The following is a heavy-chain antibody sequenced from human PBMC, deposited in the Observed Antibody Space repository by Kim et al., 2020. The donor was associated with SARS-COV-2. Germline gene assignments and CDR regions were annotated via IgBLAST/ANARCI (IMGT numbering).Heavy chain of an antibody. CDR1: GFSFADYA. Sequence: GGSLRLSCAASGFSFADYAMGWVRQAPGKGLEWVSTINARRTTYYSDSVKGRFTISRDSSKNVVDLQMNSLRADDTAVYYCAKTIVEARFFDYWGQGTLV. J-gene: IGHJ4*02. D-gene: IGHD6-6*01. CDR3: AKTIVEARFFDY. CDR2: INARRTT. V-gene: IGHV3-23*01.